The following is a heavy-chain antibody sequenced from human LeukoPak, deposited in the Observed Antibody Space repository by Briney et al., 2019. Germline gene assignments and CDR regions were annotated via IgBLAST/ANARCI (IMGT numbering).Heavy chain of an antibody. CDR1: GFTVSSNY. CDR2: IYTGGTT. J-gene: IGHJ4*02. V-gene: IGHV3-53*01. CDR3: AKEGYSTIWIPIDY. D-gene: IGHD6-13*01. Sequence: GGSLRLSCAASGFTVSSNYMSWVRQAPGKGLEWVSVIYTGGTTYYADSVKGRFTISRDNSKNTLFLQMNSLRAEDTAVYYCAKEGYSTIWIPIDYWGQGTLVTVSS.